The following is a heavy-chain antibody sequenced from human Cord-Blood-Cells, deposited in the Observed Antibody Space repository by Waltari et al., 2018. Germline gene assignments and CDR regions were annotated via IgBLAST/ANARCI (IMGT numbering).Heavy chain of an antibody. D-gene: IGHD6-13*01. CDR3: ARMYSSSWNWFDP. V-gene: IGHV4-59*01. CDR2: IYDSGST. J-gene: IGHJ5*02. Sequence: QVQLQESGPGLVKPSETLSLTCTVSGGSISSYYWSSIRQPPGKGLEWIGYIYDSGSTNYNPSLKSRVTISVDTSKNQFSLKLSSVTAADTAVYYCARMYSSSWNWFDPWGQGTLVTVSS. CDR1: GGSISSYY.